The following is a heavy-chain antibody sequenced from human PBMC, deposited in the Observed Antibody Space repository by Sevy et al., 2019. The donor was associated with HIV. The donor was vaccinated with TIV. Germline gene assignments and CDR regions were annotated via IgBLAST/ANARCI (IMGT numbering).Heavy chain of an antibody. V-gene: IGHV2-5*02. CDR1: GFSLITTGVA. J-gene: IGHJ4*02. CDR3: AHRPPDSSGYPIFDY. D-gene: IGHD3-22*01. CDR2: IYWDDDK. Sequence: SGPTLVNPIQTLTLTCTFSGFSLITTGVAVGWIRQPPGKALECLALIYWDDDKRYSPSLKSRLTITKDTSKNQVVLTMTNMGPVDTATYYCAHRPPDSSGYPIFDYWGQGTLVTVSS.